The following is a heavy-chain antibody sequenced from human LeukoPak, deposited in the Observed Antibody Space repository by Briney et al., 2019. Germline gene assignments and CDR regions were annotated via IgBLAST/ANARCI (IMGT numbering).Heavy chain of an antibody. D-gene: IGHD1-1*01. CDR1: GFTFSSYA. V-gene: IGHV3-30*04. CDR2: ISYDGSNK. Sequence: GGSLRLSCAASGFTFSSYAMHWVRQAPGKGLEWVAVISYDGSNKYYADSVKGRFTISRDNAKNSLYLQMNSLRVEDTALYYCARGKYPDNDDYMDVWGKGTTVTVSS. CDR3: ARGKYPDNDDYMDV. J-gene: IGHJ6*03.